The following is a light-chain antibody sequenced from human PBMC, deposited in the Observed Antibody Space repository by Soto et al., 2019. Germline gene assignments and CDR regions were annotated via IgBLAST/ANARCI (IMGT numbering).Light chain of an antibody. CDR3: QQYYFTPGTPNT. Sequence: DIVMTQSPDSLAVSLGERATINCKSSQSVLHSSNNKNYLAWYQQKPRQPPQLLIYWASTRQSRVPDRFSGSGSGTHFTLTISSLQAADVAVYYYQQYYFTPGTPNTFGQGTKLEIK. CDR1: QSVLHSSNNKNY. CDR2: WAS. V-gene: IGKV4-1*01. J-gene: IGKJ2*01.